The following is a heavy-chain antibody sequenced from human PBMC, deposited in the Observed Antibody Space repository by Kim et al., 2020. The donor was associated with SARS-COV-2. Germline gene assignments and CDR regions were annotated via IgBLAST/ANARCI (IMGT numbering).Heavy chain of an antibody. Sequence: ASVKVSCKESGYTFTSHYMHWVRQAPGQGLEWMGVINPSGGSTSYAQKFQGRVTMTRDTSTSTVYMVLSSLRSEDTAVYYCARVIRLAAAGIRESMLDYW. CDR2: INPSGGST. D-gene: IGHD6-13*01. V-gene: IGHV1-46*01. CDR3: ARVIRLAAAGIRESMLDY. CDR1: GYTFTSHY. J-gene: IGHJ4*01.